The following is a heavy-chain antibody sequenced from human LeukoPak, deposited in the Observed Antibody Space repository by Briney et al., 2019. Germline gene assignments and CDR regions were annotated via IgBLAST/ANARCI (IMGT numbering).Heavy chain of an antibody. CDR1: AGTFSRYA. Sequence: SVKVSCKTSAGTFSRYAISWVRQAPGQGLEWMGRITPMSATPSQTQWIQGRVTVTADISTNTVYLDLSSLRSEDTALYFCAGDPPGTPVGFDIWGQGTMVTVSS. CDR3: AGDPPGTPVGFDI. V-gene: IGHV1-69*06. J-gene: IGHJ3*02. CDR2: ITPMSATP. D-gene: IGHD3-10*01.